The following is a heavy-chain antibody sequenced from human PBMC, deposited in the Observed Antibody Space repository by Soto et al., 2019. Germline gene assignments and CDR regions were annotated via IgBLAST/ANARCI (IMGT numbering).Heavy chain of an antibody. V-gene: IGHV3-21*01. J-gene: IGHJ6*02. CDR3: SAGYYDSSGSVLGYYGMDV. CDR1: GFTFSSYS. CDR2: ISSSSSYI. Sequence: LRLSCAASGFTFSSYSMNWVRQAPGKGLEWVSSISSSSSYIYYADSVKGRFTISRDNAKNSLYLQMNSLRAEDTAVYYCSAGYYDSSGSVLGYYGMDVWGQGTTVTVS. D-gene: IGHD3-22*01.